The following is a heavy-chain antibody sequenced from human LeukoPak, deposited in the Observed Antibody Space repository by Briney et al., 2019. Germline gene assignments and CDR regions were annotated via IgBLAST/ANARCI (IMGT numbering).Heavy chain of an antibody. CDR3: ARDRGVTMVRGVIDSFGY. J-gene: IGHJ4*02. Sequence: GASVKVSCKASGYTFTNYAMQWVRQAPGQRLEWMGWINAGNGTTKYSQKFQGRVTITRDTSASIAYMKLSSLRSEDTAVYYCARDRGVTMVRGVIDSFGYWGQGTLVTVSS. V-gene: IGHV1-3*01. CDR2: INAGNGTT. D-gene: IGHD3-10*01. CDR1: GYTFTNYA.